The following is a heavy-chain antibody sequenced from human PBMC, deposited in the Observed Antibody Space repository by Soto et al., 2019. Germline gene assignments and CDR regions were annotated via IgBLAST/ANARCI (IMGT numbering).Heavy chain of an antibody. J-gene: IGHJ5*02. CDR2: IYYSGST. D-gene: IGHD6-13*01. CDR3: ARELSSSWYNWFDP. Sequence: PSETLSLTCTVSSGSISSYYWSWIRQPPGKGLEWIGYIYYSGSTNYNPSLKSRVTISVDTSKNQFSLKLSSVTAADTAVYYCARELSSSWYNWFDPWGQGTLVTVSS. CDR1: SGSISSYY. V-gene: IGHV4-59*01.